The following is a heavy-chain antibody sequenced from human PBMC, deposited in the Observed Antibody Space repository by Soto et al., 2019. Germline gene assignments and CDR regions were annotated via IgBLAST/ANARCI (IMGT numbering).Heavy chain of an antibody. V-gene: IGHV3-33*01. J-gene: IGHJ6*02. D-gene: IGHD2-2*02. CDR3: ARYTGGMDV. CDR2: IWHHGTNK. Sequence: GGALRLXCGESGLALRGYGVHWFLQAPVKVLQWVACIWHHGTNKYYVDSVNGRFTISRDNSKNTLYLQMNSLRAEDTAVYYCARYTGGMDVWGQGTTVTVSS. CDR1: GLALRGYG.